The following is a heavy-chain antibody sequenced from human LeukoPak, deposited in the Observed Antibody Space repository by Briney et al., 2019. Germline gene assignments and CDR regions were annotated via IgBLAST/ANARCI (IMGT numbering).Heavy chain of an antibody. Sequence: GASVKVSCKASGYTFTSYAMHWVRQAPGQRLEWMGWISVYNANTNYAQKLQGRVTMTTDTSTSTVYMELRSLRFDDTAVYYCAYSSAPDVFDIWGQGTMVTVSS. V-gene: IGHV1-18*01. J-gene: IGHJ3*02. CDR3: AYSSAPDVFDI. CDR1: GYTFTSYA. D-gene: IGHD6-19*01. CDR2: ISVYNANT.